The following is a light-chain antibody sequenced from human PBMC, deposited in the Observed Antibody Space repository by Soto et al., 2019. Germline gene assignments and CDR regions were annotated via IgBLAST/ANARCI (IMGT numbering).Light chain of an antibody. CDR1: QSVSSGY. J-gene: IGKJ4*01. Sequence: EIVLTQSPGTLSLSPGGRATLSCRASQSVSSGYLAWYQQKPGQAPRLLIYGASSRATGIPDRFSGSGSGTDFTLTISRLEPEDFAVCYCQQYGSSPPFGGGTKVEIK. V-gene: IGKV3-20*01. CDR3: QQYGSSPP. CDR2: GAS.